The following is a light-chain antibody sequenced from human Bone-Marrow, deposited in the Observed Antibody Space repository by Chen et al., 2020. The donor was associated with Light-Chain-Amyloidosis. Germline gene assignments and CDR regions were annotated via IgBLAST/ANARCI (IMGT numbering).Light chain of an antibody. CDR3: QQYYSTPPT. J-gene: IGKJ4*01. V-gene: IGKV4-1*01. CDR2: WAS. CDR1: QSVLYSSNNKNY. Sequence: DIVMTQSPDSLAVSLGERATINCKSSQSVLYSSNNKNYLAWYQRKPGQPPKLLIYWASPRASRVPDRFSGGVSDTDFTLTISSLQAEDVAVYYCQQYYSTPPTFCGGTKVEIK.